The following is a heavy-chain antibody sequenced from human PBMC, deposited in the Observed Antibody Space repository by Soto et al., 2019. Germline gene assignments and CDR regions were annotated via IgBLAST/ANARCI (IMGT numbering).Heavy chain of an antibody. Sequence: GGSLRLSCAASGFTFSSYSMNWVRQAPGKGLEWVSYISSSSTYIYYADSVKGRFIISRDNAKNSLYLQMNSLRTEDTAVYYCARVSVTGYNWFDPWGQGTLVTVSS. CDR3: ARVSVTGYNWFDP. V-gene: IGHV3-21*01. D-gene: IGHD2-21*02. CDR2: ISSSSTYI. CDR1: GFTFSSYS. J-gene: IGHJ5*02.